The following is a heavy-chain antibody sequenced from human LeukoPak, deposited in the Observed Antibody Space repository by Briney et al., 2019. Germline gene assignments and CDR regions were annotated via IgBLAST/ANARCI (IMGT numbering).Heavy chain of an antibody. CDR1: GFTFSSYA. Sequence: GGSLRLSCAASGFTFSSYAMSWVRQAPGKGLEWVSAIRGSGGSTYYADSVKGRFTISRDNSKNTLYLQMNSLRAEDTAVYYCAKDLNSGYDYVWYFDYWGQGTLVTVSS. J-gene: IGHJ4*02. D-gene: IGHD5-12*01. CDR2: IRGSGGST. V-gene: IGHV3-23*01. CDR3: AKDLNSGYDYVWYFDY.